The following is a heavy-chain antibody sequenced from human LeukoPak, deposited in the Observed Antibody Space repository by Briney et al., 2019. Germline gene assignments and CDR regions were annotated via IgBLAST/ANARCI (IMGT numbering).Heavy chain of an antibody. Sequence: GASVKASCKASGYTFTGYYMHWVRQAPGQGLEWMGWINPNSGGTNYAQKFQGRVTMTRDTSISTAYMELSRLRSDDTAVYYCARTDYYGSGSYYYWGQGTLVTVSS. CDR3: ARTDYYGSGSYYY. D-gene: IGHD3-10*01. CDR1: GYTFTGYY. V-gene: IGHV1-2*02. CDR2: INPNSGGT. J-gene: IGHJ4*02.